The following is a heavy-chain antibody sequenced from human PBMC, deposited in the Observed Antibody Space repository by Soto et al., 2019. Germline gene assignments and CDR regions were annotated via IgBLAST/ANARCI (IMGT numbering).Heavy chain of an antibody. CDR2: IDPSDSYT. J-gene: IGHJ6*02. CDR1: GYSFTSYW. Sequence: GESLKISCKGSGYSFTSYWISWVRQMPGKGLEWMGRIDPSDSYTNYSPSFQGHVTISADKSISTAYLQWSSLKASDTAMYYCARHLRFLETPLWYYYGMDVWGQGTTVTVSS. CDR3: ARHLRFLETPLWYYYGMDV. D-gene: IGHD3-3*01. V-gene: IGHV5-10-1*01.